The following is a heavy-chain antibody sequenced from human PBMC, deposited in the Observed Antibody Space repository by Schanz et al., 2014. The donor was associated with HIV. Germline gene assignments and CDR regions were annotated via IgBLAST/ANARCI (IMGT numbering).Heavy chain of an antibody. J-gene: IGHJ3*02. D-gene: IGHD3-16*01. CDR2: ISASGATT. CDR1: GFTLSNYA. CDR3: AIRTPMISFGAFDI. Sequence: EVQLLESGGGLVQPGGSLRLSCAAAGFTLSNYAMTWVRQPPGKGLEWVSTISASGATTFYAGSVKGRFTISRDNSKNTLFLQVNSLRTEDTAVYYCAIRTPMISFGAFDIWGRGIMVTVSS. V-gene: IGHV3-23*01.